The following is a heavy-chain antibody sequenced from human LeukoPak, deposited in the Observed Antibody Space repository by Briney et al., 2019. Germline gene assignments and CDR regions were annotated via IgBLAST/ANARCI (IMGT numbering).Heavy chain of an antibody. V-gene: IGHV3-23*01. CDR2: ISGSGGST. D-gene: IGHD5-24*01. Sequence: GGSLRLSCAASGFTFSSYAMSWVRQAPGKGLEWVSAISGSGGSTYYADSVKGRFTISRDTSENTLYLQMNSLRAEDAAVYYCAKGGWLQYIDSWGQGSLVTVSS. CDR3: AKGGWLQYIDS. CDR1: GFTFSSYA. J-gene: IGHJ4*02.